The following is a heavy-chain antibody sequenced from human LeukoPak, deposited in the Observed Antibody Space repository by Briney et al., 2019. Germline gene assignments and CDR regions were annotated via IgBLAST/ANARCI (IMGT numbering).Heavy chain of an antibody. CDR2: IDVTTGIS. CDR1: GFTFSTYS. CDR3: AKVNYYNPYF. Sequence: GGSLRLSCAASGFTFSTYSMSWVRQAPGKGLEWVSTIDVTTGISYYADSVKGRFTISRDNFQNTLFLQLNNLRVDDTAVYYCAKVNYYNPYFSGQGTLVTVSS. V-gene: IGHV3-23*01. J-gene: IGHJ4*02. D-gene: IGHD3-22*01.